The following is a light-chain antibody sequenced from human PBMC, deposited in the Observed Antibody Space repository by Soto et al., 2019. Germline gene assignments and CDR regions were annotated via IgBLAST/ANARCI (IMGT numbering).Light chain of an antibody. CDR2: AAS. CDR3: QQLNSYPRYT. V-gene: IGKV1-9*01. Sequence: DIQLTQSPSFLSASVGDRVTITCRASQGINSYLAWYQQKPGKAPKLLIYAASTLQSGVPSRFSGSGSGTEFTLTISSLQPEDFATYYCQQLNSYPRYTFGQGTKLEIK. CDR1: QGINSY. J-gene: IGKJ2*01.